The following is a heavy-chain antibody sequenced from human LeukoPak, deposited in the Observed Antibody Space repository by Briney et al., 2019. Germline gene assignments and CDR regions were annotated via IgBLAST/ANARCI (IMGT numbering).Heavy chain of an antibody. D-gene: IGHD5-18*01. Sequence: GGSLRLSCAASGFTFSDFYMSWVRQAPGKGLEWVSVIYSAGSTFYADSVKGRFTISRDNSKNMVYLQMDSLRAEDMAVYYCARDRAYTYGYAYYFENWGQGTLVTVSS. J-gene: IGHJ4*02. CDR2: IYSAGST. V-gene: IGHV3-66*01. CDR1: GFTFSDFY. CDR3: ARDRAYTYGYAYYFEN.